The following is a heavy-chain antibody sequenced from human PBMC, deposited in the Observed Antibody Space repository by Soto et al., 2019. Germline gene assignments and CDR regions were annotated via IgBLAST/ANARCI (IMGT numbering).Heavy chain of an antibody. V-gene: IGHV4-34*01. Sequence: PSETLSLTCAVYGGSFSCYIWSWIRQPPGKGLEWIGEINDRGSTNYNPSLQSRVTISLDPSKNQFSLKLSSVTAADTAVYYCASVTFGGVVLAHWGQGTLVTVSS. J-gene: IGHJ4*02. CDR1: GGSFSCYI. D-gene: IGHD3-16*01. CDR2: INDRGST. CDR3: ASVTFGGVVLAH.